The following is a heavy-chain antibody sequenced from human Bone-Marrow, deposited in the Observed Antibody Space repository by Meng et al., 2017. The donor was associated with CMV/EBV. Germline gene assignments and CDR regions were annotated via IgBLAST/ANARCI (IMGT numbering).Heavy chain of an antibody. V-gene: IGHV3-23*01. CDR2: ISGSGGST. Sequence: GESLKISCAASGFTFSSYAMSWVRQAPGKGLEWVSAISGSGGSTYYADTVKGRFTISRDNSKNTLYLQMNSRRAEDPAVVYWAKGGGGSGYAYRGQGTLVTVSS. CDR3: AKGGGGSGYAY. D-gene: IGHD3-3*01. J-gene: IGHJ4*02. CDR1: GFTFSSYA.